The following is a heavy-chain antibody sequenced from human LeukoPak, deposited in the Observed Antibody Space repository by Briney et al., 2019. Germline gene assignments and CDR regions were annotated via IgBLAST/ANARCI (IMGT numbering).Heavy chain of an antibody. V-gene: IGHV4-4*09. Sequence: PSETLSLTCTVSGGSISSYYWSWIRQPPGKGLEWIGYTYTSGSTNYNPSLKSRVTISVDTSKNQFSLKLSSVTAADTAVYYCARHGYYDFWSGYGGFDPWGQGTLVTVSS. CDR3: ARHGYYDFWSGYGGFDP. CDR1: GGSISSYY. J-gene: IGHJ5*02. D-gene: IGHD3-3*01. CDR2: TYTSGST.